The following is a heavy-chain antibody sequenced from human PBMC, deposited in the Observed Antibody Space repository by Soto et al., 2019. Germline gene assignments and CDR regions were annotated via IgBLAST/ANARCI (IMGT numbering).Heavy chain of an antibody. J-gene: IGHJ3*02. V-gene: IGHV4-59*01. D-gene: IGHD3-3*01. CDR1: GGSISSYY. CDR3: ARDQRVWSGYYHEAFDI. Sequence: ASETLSLTCTVSGGSISSYYWGWIRQPPGKGLEWIGYIYYSGSTNYNPSLKSRVTISVDTSKNQFSLKLSSVTAADTAVYYCARDQRVWSGYYHEAFDIWGQGTMVTVS. CDR2: IYYSGST.